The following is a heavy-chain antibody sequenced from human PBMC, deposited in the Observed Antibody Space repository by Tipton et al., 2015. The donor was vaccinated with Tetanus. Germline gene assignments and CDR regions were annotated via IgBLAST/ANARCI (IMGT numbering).Heavy chain of an antibody. D-gene: IGHD3-10*01. Sequence: LRLSCTVSGGSISSGGYYWSWIRQHPGKGLEWIGYIYYSGSTYYNPSLKSRVTISVDTSKNQFSLKLSSVTAADTAVYYCARGSLHYYGTGNRRAGFDPWGQGTLVTVSS. CDR3: ARGSLHYYGTGNRRAGFDP. J-gene: IGHJ5*02. CDR2: IYYSGST. V-gene: IGHV4-31*02. CDR1: GGSISSGGYY.